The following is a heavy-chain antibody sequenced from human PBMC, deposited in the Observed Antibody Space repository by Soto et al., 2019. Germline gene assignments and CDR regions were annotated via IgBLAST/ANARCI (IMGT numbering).Heavy chain of an antibody. V-gene: IGHV1-2*02. CDR3: ARMYYYDSSVGLSDP. CDR1: GYTFTGYY. CDR2: INPNSGGT. Sequence: QVQLVQSGAEVKKPGASVKVSCKASGYTFTGYYMHWVRQAPGQGLEWMGWINPNSGGTNYAQKFQGRVTMTRDTSISTAYMELSRLRSDDTAVYYCARMYYYDSSVGLSDPWGQGTLVTVSS. J-gene: IGHJ5*02. D-gene: IGHD3-22*01.